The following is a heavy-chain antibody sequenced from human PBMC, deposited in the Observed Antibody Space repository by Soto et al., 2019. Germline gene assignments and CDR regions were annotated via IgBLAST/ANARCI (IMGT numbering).Heavy chain of an antibody. CDR3: AREVEGTYSPADF. CDR2: VSSYNGNT. J-gene: IGHJ4*02. D-gene: IGHD3-10*01. CDR1: GYTSTDHG. V-gene: IGHV1-18*01. Sequence: QVQLVQSGPEVKKPGASVTVSCKTSGYTSTDHGIDWVRQAPGQGLEWVGWVSSYNGNTNYAYNLKDRVIMTTDASTSTAYLELRGLTSDDTAVYYCAREVEGTYSPADFWGQGTPVTVSS.